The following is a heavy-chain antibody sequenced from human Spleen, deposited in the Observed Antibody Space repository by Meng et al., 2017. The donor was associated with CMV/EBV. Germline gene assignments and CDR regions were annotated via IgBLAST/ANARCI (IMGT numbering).Heavy chain of an antibody. CDR1: GYTFTGYY. D-gene: IGHD3-3*01. CDR3: VRSRGEIGKSGYLFYYYYFGLDV. CDR2: INPNSGGT. Sequence: ASVKVSCKASGYTFTGYYMHWVRQAPGQGLEWMGWINPNSGGTNYAQKFQGRVTMTRDTSISTAYMELSRLRSDDTAVYYCVRSRGEIGKSGYLFYYYYFGLDVWGQGTTVTVSS. V-gene: IGHV1-2*02. J-gene: IGHJ6*02.